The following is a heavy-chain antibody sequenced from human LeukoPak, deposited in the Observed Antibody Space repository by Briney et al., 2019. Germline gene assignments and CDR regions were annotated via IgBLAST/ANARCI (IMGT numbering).Heavy chain of an antibody. Sequence: GGSLRLSCAASGFTFSSYSMNWVRQAPGKGLEYVSAISSNGGTTYYADSVKGRFTISRDNSKNTLFLQMSSLRAEDTAVYYCAKVPRRDGFDIWGQGTMVTVSS. CDR3: AKVPRRDGFDI. CDR2: ISSNGGTT. J-gene: IGHJ3*02. CDR1: GFTFSSYS. V-gene: IGHV3-64D*06.